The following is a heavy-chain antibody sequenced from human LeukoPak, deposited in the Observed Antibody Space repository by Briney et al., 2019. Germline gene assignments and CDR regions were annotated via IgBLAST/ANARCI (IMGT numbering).Heavy chain of an antibody. CDR1: GGTFISYA. V-gene: IGHV1-69*04. CDR3: ARGFSTGPHAFDI. J-gene: IGHJ3*02. Sequence: SVKVSCKASGGTFISYAISWVRQAPGQGLEWMGRIIPILGIANYAQKFQGRVTITADKSTSTAYMELSSLRSEDTAVYYCARGFSTGPHAFDIWGQGTMVTVSS. CDR2: IIPILGIA. D-gene: IGHD3-10*01.